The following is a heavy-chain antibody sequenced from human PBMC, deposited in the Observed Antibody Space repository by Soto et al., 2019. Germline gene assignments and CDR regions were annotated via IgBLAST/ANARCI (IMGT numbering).Heavy chain of an antibody. D-gene: IGHD3-3*01. J-gene: IGHJ6*02. CDR1: GFTVSSRRNY. Sequence: LRLSCVVSGFTVSSRRNYMSWVRQAPGKGLEWVSVIFDGDNSYYADSVKGRFTISRDDPENSLYLQMNSLRDEDTATYYCARLYYDYVWGQGTTVTVS. CDR3: ARLYYDYV. CDR2: IFDGDNS. V-gene: IGHV3-53*01.